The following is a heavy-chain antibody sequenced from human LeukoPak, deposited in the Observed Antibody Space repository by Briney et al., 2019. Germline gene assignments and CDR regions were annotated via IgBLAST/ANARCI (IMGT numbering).Heavy chain of an antibody. CDR3: ARGGCSSTSCYTYFDY. V-gene: IGHV4-59*01. Sequence: SETLFLTCTVSGGSISSYYWSWIRQPPGKGLEWIGYIYYSGSTNYNPSLKSRVTISVDTSKNQFSLKLSSVTAADTAVYYCARGGCSSTSCYTYFDYWGQGTLVTVSS. CDR1: GGSISSYY. J-gene: IGHJ4*02. CDR2: IYYSGST. D-gene: IGHD2-2*02.